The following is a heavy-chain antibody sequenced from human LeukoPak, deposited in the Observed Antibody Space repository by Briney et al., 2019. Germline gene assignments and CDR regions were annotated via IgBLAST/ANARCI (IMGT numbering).Heavy chain of an antibody. V-gene: IGHV1-8*01. Sequence: ASVKVSCKASGYTFTSYDINWVRRATGQGLEWMGWMNPNSGNTGYAQKFQGRVTMTRNTSISTAYMELSSLRSEDTAVYYCARAGGHNRNDNFDYWGQGTLVTVSS. CDR3: ARAGGHNRNDNFDY. D-gene: IGHD1-1*01. CDR2: MNPNSGNT. CDR1: GYTFTSYD. J-gene: IGHJ4*02.